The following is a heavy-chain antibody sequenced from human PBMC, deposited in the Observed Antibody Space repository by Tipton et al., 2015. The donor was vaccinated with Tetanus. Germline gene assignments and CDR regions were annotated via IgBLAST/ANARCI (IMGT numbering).Heavy chain of an antibody. CDR3: ARAHVVAGTGGFAP. CDR1: GFNFSNYW. Sequence: SLRLSCAASGFNFSNYWMHWVRQAPGKGLMWVSRINNDGNRTTYAASVKGRFTISRNNAENTVYLQMNSLRAEDTVVYYCARAHVVAGTGGFAPWGQGTLVTVSS. D-gene: IGHD6-19*01. V-gene: IGHV3-74*03. CDR2: INNDGNRT. J-gene: IGHJ5*02.